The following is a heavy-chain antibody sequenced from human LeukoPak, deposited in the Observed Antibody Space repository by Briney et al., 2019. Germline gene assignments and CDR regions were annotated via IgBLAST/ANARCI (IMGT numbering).Heavy chain of an antibody. Sequence: PSETLSLTCTVSGYSISSGYYWGWIRQPPGKGLEWIGSIYHSGSTYYSPSLKSRVTISVDTSKNQFSLKLSSVTAADTAVYYCARDGLLWFGELLSAGGNWFDPWGQGTLVTVSS. J-gene: IGHJ5*02. V-gene: IGHV4-38-2*02. CDR2: IYHSGST. CDR3: ARDGLLWFGELLSAGGNWFDP. D-gene: IGHD3-10*01. CDR1: GYSISSGYY.